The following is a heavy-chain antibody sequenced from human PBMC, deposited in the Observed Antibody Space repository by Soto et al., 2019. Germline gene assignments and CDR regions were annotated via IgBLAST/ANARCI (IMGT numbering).Heavy chain of an antibody. D-gene: IGHD4-17*01. J-gene: IGHJ4*02. Sequence: ASETLSLTCTVSGGSVTNSSYYWGWIRQSPGKGLEWIGSVYYRGRSYSKSSVKGRVTISVDTSENRFSLSLNSVTASDTAVYFCVSQRTTVPTQAYFDYWGPGALVTVSS. CDR2: VYYRGRS. V-gene: IGHV4-39*01. CDR3: VSQRTTVPTQAYFDY. CDR1: GGSVTNSSYY.